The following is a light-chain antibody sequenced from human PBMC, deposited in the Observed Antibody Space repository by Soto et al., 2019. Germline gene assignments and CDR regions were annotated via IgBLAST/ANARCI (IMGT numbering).Light chain of an antibody. V-gene: IGKV1-27*01. CDR3: QQYDNLPPFT. Sequence: DVQMTQSPSSLSASVGDRVTITCRASRDISSSLAWYQQKPGKVPKLLIYAASTLHAGVQSRFSGSGSGTFFTLTINSLQPEDVATYYCQQYDNLPPFTFGPGTKVDIK. CDR1: RDISSS. J-gene: IGKJ3*01. CDR2: AAS.